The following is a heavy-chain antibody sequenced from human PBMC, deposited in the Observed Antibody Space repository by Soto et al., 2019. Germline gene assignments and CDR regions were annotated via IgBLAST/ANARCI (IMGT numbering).Heavy chain of an antibody. D-gene: IGHD2-2*01. CDR2: ISSSSSYI. CDR1: GFTFSSYS. Sequence: GGSLRLPCAASGFTFSSYSMNWVRQAPGKGLEWVSSISSSSSYIYYADSVKGRFTISRDNAKNSLYLQMNSLRAEDTAVYYCARLCSSTSCYNYYYYGMDVWGQGTTVTVSS. CDR3: ARLCSSTSCYNYYYYGMDV. J-gene: IGHJ6*02. V-gene: IGHV3-21*01.